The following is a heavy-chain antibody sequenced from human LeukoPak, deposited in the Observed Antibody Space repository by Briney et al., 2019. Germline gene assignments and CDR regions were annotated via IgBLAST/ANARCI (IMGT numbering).Heavy chain of an antibody. CDR1: GGSFSGYY. V-gene: IGHV4-34*01. CDR3: PRCVRGFLEWLTYSFDY. D-gene: IGHD3-3*01. Sequence: SETLSLTCAVYGGSFSGYYWSWIRQPPGKGLEWIGEINHSGSTNYNPSLKSRVTISVDTSKNQFSLKLRSVTVAAAAVVYFPRCVRGFLEWLTYSFDYWGQGTLVTVSS. J-gene: IGHJ4*02. CDR2: INHSGST.